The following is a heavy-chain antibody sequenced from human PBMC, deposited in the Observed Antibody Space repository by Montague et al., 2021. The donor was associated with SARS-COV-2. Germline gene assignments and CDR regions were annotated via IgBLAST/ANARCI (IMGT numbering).Heavy chain of an antibody. V-gene: IGHV3-21*01. J-gene: IGHJ4*02. D-gene: IGHD3-10*01. CDR3: ARALWFGEKCFDY. Sequence: SLRLSCAASGFTFSSYSMNWVRQAPGKGLEWASSISSSSSYIYYADSVKGRFTISRDNAKNSLYLQMNSLRAEDTAVYYCARALWFGEKCFDYWGQGTLVTVSS. CDR2: ISSSSSYI. CDR1: GFTFSSYS.